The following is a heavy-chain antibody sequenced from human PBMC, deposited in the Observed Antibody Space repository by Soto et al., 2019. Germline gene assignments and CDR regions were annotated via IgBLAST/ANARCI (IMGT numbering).Heavy chain of an antibody. Sequence: QITLKESGPTLVKPTQTLTLTCTFSGFSLRNSGVGVGWIRQPPGKALEWLALIYWDDDKRYSPSLKSRLTTXKXXSKNQVVLTMTNMDPEDTATYYCAHLTTGGFYFDYWGQGTLVTVSS. CDR2: IYWDDDK. D-gene: IGHD4-17*01. CDR3: AHLTTGGFYFDY. V-gene: IGHV2-5*02. J-gene: IGHJ4*02. CDR1: GFSLRNSGVG.